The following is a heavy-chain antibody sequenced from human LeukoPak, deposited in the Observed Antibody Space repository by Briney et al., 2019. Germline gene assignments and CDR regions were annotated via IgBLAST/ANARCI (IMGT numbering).Heavy chain of an antibody. Sequence: GASVNVSFKASAYTFTRNYLHWLRQPPGPGLERMGIISPSSGNTNYARKFQGRVTMTKDMSTSTVYMELSSLRSEDTAVYYCVREFSGGYCDYWGQGTLVAVSS. CDR3: VREFSGGYCDY. CDR1: AYTFTRNY. CDR2: ISPSSGNT. V-gene: IGHV1-46*01. D-gene: IGHD3-16*01. J-gene: IGHJ4*02.